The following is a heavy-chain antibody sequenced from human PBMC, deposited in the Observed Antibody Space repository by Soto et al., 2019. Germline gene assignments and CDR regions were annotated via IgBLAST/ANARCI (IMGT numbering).Heavy chain of an antibody. J-gene: IGHJ2*01. D-gene: IGHD2-8*01. Sequence: PSETLSLTCTVSGGSISSYYWSWIRQPPGKGLEWIAYISDGGNTDYNPSLKSRVTISVDTSKNQFSLRLSSVTAADTAVYYCAREIMPLTNDWYFDLWGRGTLVTVSS. CDR1: GGSISSYY. CDR2: ISDGGNT. V-gene: IGHV4-59*12. CDR3: AREIMPLTNDWYFDL.